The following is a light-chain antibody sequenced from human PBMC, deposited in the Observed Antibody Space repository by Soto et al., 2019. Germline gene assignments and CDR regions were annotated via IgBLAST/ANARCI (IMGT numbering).Light chain of an antibody. V-gene: IGKV3-20*01. CDR2: GAS. CDR3: QQYGSSGT. Sequence: EIVLMQSPGSLSLSPGERATLSCRASQSVTSNYLAWYQQKPGQAPRLLIFGASIRDTGIPDRFSGSGSGTDFTLTISRLEPEDFAVYYCQQYGSSGTFGQGTKVDIK. J-gene: IGKJ1*01. CDR1: QSVTSNY.